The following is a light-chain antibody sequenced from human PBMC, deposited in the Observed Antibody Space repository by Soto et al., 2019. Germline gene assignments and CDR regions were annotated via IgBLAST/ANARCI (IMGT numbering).Light chain of an antibody. V-gene: IGLV2-14*01. CDR3: SSYTTSSTRV. CDR2: EVS. J-gene: IGLJ3*02. CDR1: SSDVGGYKF. Sequence: QSVLTQPAPVSGSPGQSITISCTGTSSDVGGYKFVSWYQQHPGKAPKLMIYEVSNRPSGVSNRFSGSKSDNTASLTISGLQAEDEADYYCSSYTTSSTRVFGGGTKLTVL.